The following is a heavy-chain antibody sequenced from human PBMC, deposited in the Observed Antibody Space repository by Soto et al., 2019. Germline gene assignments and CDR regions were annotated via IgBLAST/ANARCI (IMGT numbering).Heavy chain of an antibody. V-gene: IGHV4-59*01. D-gene: IGHD3-9*01. J-gene: IGHJ6*02. CDR3: ARDLADILTGYNYGMDV. Sequence: SETLSLTCTVSGGSISSYYWSWIRQPPGKGLEWIGYIYYSGSTNYNPSLKSRVTISVDTSKNQFSLKLSSVTAADTAVYYCARDLADILTGYNYGMDVWGQGTTVTVSS. CDR2: IYYSGST. CDR1: GGSISSYY.